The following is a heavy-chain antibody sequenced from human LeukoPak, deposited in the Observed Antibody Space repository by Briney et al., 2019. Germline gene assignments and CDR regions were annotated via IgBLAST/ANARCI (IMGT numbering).Heavy chain of an antibody. CDR3: AKPRGGYFDY. V-gene: IGHV3-30*18. J-gene: IGHJ4*02. CDR1: GFTFSVYG. Sequence: PGTSLSLSCAASGFTFSVYGMHWVRQGPGKGLEWVALISHDGGNKNYTDSVKGRFTISRDNSKNTVYLQMNSLRPEDTAVYYCAKPRGGYFDYWGQGTLVTVSS. D-gene: IGHD3-22*01. CDR2: ISHDGGNK.